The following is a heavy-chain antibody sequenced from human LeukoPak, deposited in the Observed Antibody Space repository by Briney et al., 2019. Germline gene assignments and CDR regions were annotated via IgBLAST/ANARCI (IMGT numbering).Heavy chain of an antibody. CDR1: GGSISSYY. Sequence: SETLSLTCTVSGGSISSYYWSWIRQPPGKGLEWIGYIYYSGSTNYNPSLKSRVTISVDTSKNQFSLKLSSVTAADTAAYYCARVVVVPAAIQGAAFDIWGQGTMVTVSS. D-gene: IGHD2-2*01. CDR2: IYYSGST. J-gene: IGHJ3*02. CDR3: ARVVVVPAAIQGAAFDI. V-gene: IGHV4-59*01.